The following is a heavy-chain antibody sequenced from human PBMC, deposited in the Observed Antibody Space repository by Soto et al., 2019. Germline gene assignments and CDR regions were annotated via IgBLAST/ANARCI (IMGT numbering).Heavy chain of an antibody. D-gene: IGHD2-21*01. CDR2: VDPKSGGT. Sequence: QVQLVQSGAEVQKPGASVKVSCKPSGYTFTDYYIHWVRQAPGQGLEWMGWVDPKSGGTRKTQKFQGRVTMTRDTSTSTVDMELSSLRSDDTALYYCERDNCGPLDYWGQGTLVTVSS. CDR1: GYTFTDYY. CDR3: ERDNCGPLDY. J-gene: IGHJ4*02. V-gene: IGHV1-2*02.